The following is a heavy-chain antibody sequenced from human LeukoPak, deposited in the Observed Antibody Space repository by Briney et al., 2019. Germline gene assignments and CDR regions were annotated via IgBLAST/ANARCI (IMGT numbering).Heavy chain of an antibody. J-gene: IGHJ5*02. CDR3: GRRRSGMVRGVMILSWFDP. Sequence: SETLSLTCAVYGGTFSGYYWSWIRQPPGKGLEWIGEINHSRSTNYNPSLKSRVTISVDTSKNPFSLQLSPMTAAATALYYCGRRRSGMVRGVMILSWFDPWNQGTLVTVYS. V-gene: IGHV4-34*08. CDR1: GGTFSGYY. D-gene: IGHD3-10*01. CDR2: INHSRST.